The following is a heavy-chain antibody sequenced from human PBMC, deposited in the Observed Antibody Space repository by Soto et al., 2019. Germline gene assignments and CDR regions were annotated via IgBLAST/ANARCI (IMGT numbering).Heavy chain of an antibody. CDR2: IYYSGST. D-gene: IGHD2-15*01. CDR3: ARHDNCSGGSCYLLFDY. CDR1: GGSISSYY. J-gene: IGHJ4*02. Sequence: SETLSLPCTVSGGSISSYYWSWIRQPPGKGMEWIGYIYYSGSTNYNPSLKSRVTISVDTSKNQFSLKLSSVTAADTAVYYCARHDNCSGGSCYLLFDYWGQGTLVTVSS. V-gene: IGHV4-59*08.